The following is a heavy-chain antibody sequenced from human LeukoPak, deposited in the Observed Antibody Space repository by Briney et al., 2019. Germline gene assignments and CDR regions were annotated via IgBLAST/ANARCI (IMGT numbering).Heavy chain of an antibody. Sequence: GASVKVSCKASGYTFTDYYIHWVRQAPGQGLEWTGWINPNSGGTNYAQEFQGRVTMTRDTSISTAYMEVSRLRSDDTAIYYCARGYGGNSVDYWGQGTLVTVSS. J-gene: IGHJ4*02. CDR1: GYTFTDYY. CDR2: INPNSGGT. D-gene: IGHD4-23*01. V-gene: IGHV1-2*02. CDR3: ARGYGGNSVDY.